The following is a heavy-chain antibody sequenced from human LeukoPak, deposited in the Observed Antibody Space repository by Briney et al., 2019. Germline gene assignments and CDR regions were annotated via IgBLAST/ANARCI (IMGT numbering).Heavy chain of an antibody. Sequence: GGSLRLSCAASGFTVSSDYMNWVRQAPGKGLEWVSAISGSGGSTYYADSVKGRFTISRDNSKNTLYLQMNSLRAEDTAVYYCARESGSSWSWDYWGQGTLVTVSS. CDR2: ISGSGGST. J-gene: IGHJ4*02. V-gene: IGHV3-23*01. CDR1: GFTVSSDY. D-gene: IGHD6-13*01. CDR3: ARESGSSWSWDY.